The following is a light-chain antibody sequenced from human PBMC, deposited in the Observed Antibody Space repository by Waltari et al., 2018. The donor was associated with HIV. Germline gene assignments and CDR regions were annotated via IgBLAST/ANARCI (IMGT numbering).Light chain of an antibody. V-gene: IGKV1-39*01. CDR1: QSISSY. CDR2: AAS. CDR3: QQSYSTPRT. J-gene: IGKJ1*01. Sequence: IQMTPSPSSLSASVGDRVTITCRASQSISSYFNWYQQKPGKAPNLLIYAASSLQSGVPPRFSGSGSGTDFTLTISSLQPEDFATYYCQQSYSTPRTFGQGTKVEIK.